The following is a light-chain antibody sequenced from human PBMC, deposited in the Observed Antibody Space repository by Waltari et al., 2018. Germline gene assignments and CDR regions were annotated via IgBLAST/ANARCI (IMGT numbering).Light chain of an antibody. Sequence: QAAPTQSPSVSGSPGQSITFSCTGTNSDIGSYNSVSWYQQHPGRAPKLIIYEVTKRPSGVSVRFSGSKSGNTASLIISGLQTEDEADYYCSSYAGSSSWVFGGGTRLTVL. CDR1: NSDIGSYNS. CDR3: SSYAGSSSWV. V-gene: IGLV2-23*02. CDR2: EVT. J-gene: IGLJ3*02.